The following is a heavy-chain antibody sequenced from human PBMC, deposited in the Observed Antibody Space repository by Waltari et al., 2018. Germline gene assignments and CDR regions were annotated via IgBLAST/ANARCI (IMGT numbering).Heavy chain of an antibody. V-gene: IGHV3-23*01. CDR2: ISGSGGST. Sequence: EVQLLASGGGLVQPGGSLRLSCAASGFTFSSYAMSWVRQAPGEGLAWVSAISGSGGSTDYADSVKCRCTMARDNSKNTRYMQMNSLRAEDTVVDYCAKHIALIDASFDSWGQGTLVTVSS. D-gene: IGHD2-21*01. J-gene: IGHJ4*02. CDR1: GFTFSSYA. CDR3: AKHIALIDASFDS.